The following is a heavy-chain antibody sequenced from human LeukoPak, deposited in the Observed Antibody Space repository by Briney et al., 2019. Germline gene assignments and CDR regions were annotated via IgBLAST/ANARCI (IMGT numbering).Heavy chain of an antibody. D-gene: IGHD2-2*01. CDR3: ASGRTDIVVVPATLRTYYFDY. Sequence: SVTVSCKASGYTFTSYDINWVRQAAGQGLEWMGGIMPLFGTAKNAQKFQGRVTITADKSTSTAYMELSSLRSEDTAVYYCASGRTDIVVVPATLRTYYFDYWGQGTLVTVSS. CDR2: IMPLFGTA. V-gene: IGHV1-69*06. CDR1: GYTFTSYD. J-gene: IGHJ4*02.